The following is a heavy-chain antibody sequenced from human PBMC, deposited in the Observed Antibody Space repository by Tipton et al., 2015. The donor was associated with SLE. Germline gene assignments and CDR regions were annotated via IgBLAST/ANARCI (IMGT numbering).Heavy chain of an antibody. V-gene: IGHV4-30-4*08. J-gene: IGHJ6*02. Sequence: TLSLTCTVSGDSISNGDDYWSWIRQPPGKGLEWIGNIYYGGGTYYNPSLESRVTISLDTSKNQFSLKLSSVTAADTAVYYCARWIPLTGINVWGQGATVTVSS. CDR2: IYYGGGT. D-gene: IGHD5-18*01. CDR3: ARWIPLTGINV. CDR1: GDSISNGDDY.